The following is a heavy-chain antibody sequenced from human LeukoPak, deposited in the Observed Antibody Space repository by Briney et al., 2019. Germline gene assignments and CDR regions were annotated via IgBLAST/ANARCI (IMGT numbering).Heavy chain of an antibody. Sequence: ASVKVSCKASGYTFTNYGITWVRQAPGQGLEWMGWISTYNENTNYAQKLQGRITMTTDTSTSTAYIELRSLRSDDTAVYYCARGVGTVADTFVDYWGQGTLVTVS. J-gene: IGHJ4*02. CDR1: GYTFTNYG. CDR3: ARGVGTVADTFVDY. CDR2: ISTYNENT. V-gene: IGHV1-18*01. D-gene: IGHD6-19*01.